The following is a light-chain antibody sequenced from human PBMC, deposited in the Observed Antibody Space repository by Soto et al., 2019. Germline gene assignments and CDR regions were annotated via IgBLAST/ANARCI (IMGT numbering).Light chain of an antibody. CDR1: QSVSSF. CDR3: QQRASWPPSIT. J-gene: IGKJ5*01. V-gene: IGKV3-11*01. CDR2: DAS. Sequence: EIVLTQSPATLSLSPGEAATLYCRASQSVSSFLAWFQQKPGQAPRLLIYDASKRATGIPARFSGSGSGTDFTLTIYSLEPEDFAVYYCQQRASWPPSITFGQGTRL.